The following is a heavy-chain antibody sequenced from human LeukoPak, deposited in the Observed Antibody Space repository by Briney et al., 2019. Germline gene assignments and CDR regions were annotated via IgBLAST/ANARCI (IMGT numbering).Heavy chain of an antibody. J-gene: IGHJ5*02. Sequence: SETLSLTCTVSGGSISSYYWSWIRQPPGKGLEWIGYIYTSGSTNYNPSLKSRVTISVDTSKNQFSLKLSSVTAADTAVYYCASQVPTMVRGVIITNWFDPWGQGTLVTVSS. CDR3: ASQVPTMVRGVIITNWFDP. CDR2: IYTSGST. CDR1: GGSISSYY. D-gene: IGHD3-10*01. V-gene: IGHV4-4*09.